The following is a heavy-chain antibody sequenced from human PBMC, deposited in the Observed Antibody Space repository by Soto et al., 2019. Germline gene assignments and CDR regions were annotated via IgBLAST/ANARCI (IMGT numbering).Heavy chain of an antibody. Sequence: QVQLQESGPGLVKPSGTLSLTCAVSGGSISSSNWWSWVRQPPGKGLEWIGEIYHSGSTNYNPSLKGRVTIAVDKSKYQFALKLSSVTAADTAVYYCARAAMGGSSWPFDYWGQGTRVTVSS. D-gene: IGHD6-13*01. CDR1: GGSISSSNW. CDR2: IYHSGST. V-gene: IGHV4-4*02. CDR3: ARAAMGGSSWPFDY. J-gene: IGHJ4*02.